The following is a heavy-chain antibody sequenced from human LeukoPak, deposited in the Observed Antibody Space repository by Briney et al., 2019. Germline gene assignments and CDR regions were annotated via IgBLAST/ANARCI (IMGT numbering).Heavy chain of an antibody. Sequence: ASVKVSCKASGYTFTSYGISWVRQAPGQGLEWLGWISAYNGNTNYAQKLQGRVTMTTDTSTSTAYMELRSLRSEDTAVYYCATKGREAAAGTDYYYYMDVWGKGTTVTVSS. V-gene: IGHV1-18*01. CDR3: ATKGREAAAGTDYYYYMDV. J-gene: IGHJ6*03. CDR2: ISAYNGNT. CDR1: GYTFTSYG. D-gene: IGHD6-13*01.